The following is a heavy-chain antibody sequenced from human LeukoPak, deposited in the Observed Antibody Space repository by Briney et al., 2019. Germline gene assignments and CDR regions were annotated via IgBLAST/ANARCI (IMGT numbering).Heavy chain of an antibody. CDR1: GFTSSNYA. CDR2: ISDDGSRQ. D-gene: IGHD2-15*01. V-gene: IGHV3-30-3*01. CDR3: AREWWFLDY. J-gene: IGHJ4*02. Sequence: GGSLRLSCAATGFTSSNYAIHWGRQAPGKGLEWVAFISDDGSRQHYADSVKGRFTISRDNSKNTLNLQMNSLRAEDTAVYYCAREWWFLDYWGQGTLVTVSS.